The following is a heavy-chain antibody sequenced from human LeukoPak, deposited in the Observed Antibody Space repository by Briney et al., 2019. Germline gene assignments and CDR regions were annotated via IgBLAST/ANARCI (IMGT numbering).Heavy chain of an antibody. CDR2: IYYSGST. CDR1: GVSISSSSYY. D-gene: IGHD3-9*01. CDR3: AKDILTGYGSLWR. J-gene: IGHJ4*02. Sequence: SETLSLTCTVSGVSISSSSYYWTWIRQSPGKGLEWIGSIYYSGSTYYNPSLKSRVTISVDTYKNQFSLQLSSVTAADTAVYYCAKDILTGYGSLWRWGQGTLVTVSS. V-gene: IGHV4-39*02.